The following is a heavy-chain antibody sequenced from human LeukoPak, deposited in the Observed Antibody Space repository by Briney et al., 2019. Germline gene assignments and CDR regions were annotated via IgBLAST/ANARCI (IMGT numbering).Heavy chain of an antibody. CDR2: VSGSGTGGIT. Sequence: GGSLRLSCAASGFTFSTYAMSWVRQAPGKGLEWVSAVSGSGTGGITYYADSVKGRFTISRDNSKNTLFLQMNSLRAEDTAVYYCAKGTALALGMIDYWGQGTLVTVSS. CDR1: GFTFSTYA. V-gene: IGHV3-23*01. D-gene: IGHD5-18*01. CDR3: AKGTALALGMIDY. J-gene: IGHJ4*02.